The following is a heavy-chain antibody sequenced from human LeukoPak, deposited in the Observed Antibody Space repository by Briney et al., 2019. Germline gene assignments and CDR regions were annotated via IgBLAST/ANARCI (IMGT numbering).Heavy chain of an antibody. Sequence: PSETLSLTFAVYGGSFSGYYWSWIRQPPGKGLEWIGEINHSGSTNYNPSLKSRVTISVDTSKNQFSLKLSSVTAADTAVYYCARAGDSSGYSDYWGQGILVTVSS. V-gene: IGHV4-34*01. J-gene: IGHJ4*02. CDR2: INHSGST. CDR3: ARAGDSSGYSDY. D-gene: IGHD3-22*01. CDR1: GGSFSGYY.